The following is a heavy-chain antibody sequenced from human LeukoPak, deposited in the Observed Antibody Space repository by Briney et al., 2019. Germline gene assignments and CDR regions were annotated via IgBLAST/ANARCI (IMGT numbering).Heavy chain of an antibody. Sequence: GGSLRLSCAASGFTFSSYGMSWVRQAPGKGLEWVSGISASGGLTYYADSVKGRFTISRDNSKNTLHLQMNSLRDDDTAVYYCAKGGSSWSEFDYWGQGTLVTVSS. CDR3: AKGGSSWSEFDY. CDR2: ISASGGLT. D-gene: IGHD6-13*01. CDR1: GFTFSSYG. V-gene: IGHV3-23*01. J-gene: IGHJ4*02.